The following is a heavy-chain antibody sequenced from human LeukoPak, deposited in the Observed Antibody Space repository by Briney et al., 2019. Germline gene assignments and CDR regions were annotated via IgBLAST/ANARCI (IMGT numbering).Heavy chain of an antibody. V-gene: IGHV3-21*01. J-gene: IGHJ6*02. CDR3: ASSEGQQAYGMAV. CDR2: ISSSSSYI. Sequence: GGSLRVSCAASGFTFSSDSMNWVRQAPGKGLEWVSSISSSSSYIYYADSVKGRFTISRDNAKNSLYLQMNSLRAEDTAVYYCASSEGQQAYGMAVWGQGTTVTISS. CDR1: GFTFSSDS. D-gene: IGHD6-13*01.